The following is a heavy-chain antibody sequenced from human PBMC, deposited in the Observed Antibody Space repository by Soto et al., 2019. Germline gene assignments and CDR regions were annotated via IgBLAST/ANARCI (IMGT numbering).Heavy chain of an antibody. J-gene: IGHJ6*02. V-gene: IGHV1-69*13. D-gene: IGHD3-10*01. CDR3: ARDGAYDRGGMDV. CDR1: GGTFRTHA. Sequence: SVKVSCKASGGTFRTHAIIWVRQAPGQGLEWMGGIIPMFGTSKIAQKFQGRVTTTADEYTSTAYMELSSLRSEDTAVYYCARDGAYDRGGMDVWGQGTTVTVSS. CDR2: IIPMFGTS.